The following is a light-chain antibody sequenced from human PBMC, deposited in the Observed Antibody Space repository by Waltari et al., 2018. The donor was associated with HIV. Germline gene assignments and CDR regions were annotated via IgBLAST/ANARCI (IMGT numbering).Light chain of an antibody. J-gene: IGKJ4*01. V-gene: IGKV3-11*01. Sequence: EIVLTQSPATLSLSPGERATLSCRASQSVSSYLAWYQQKPGQAPRLLMYDASNRATGIPARFSGSGSATDFTLTISSLEPEDFAVYYCQQRSNWPTFGGGTKVEIK. CDR2: DAS. CDR3: QQRSNWPT. CDR1: QSVSSY.